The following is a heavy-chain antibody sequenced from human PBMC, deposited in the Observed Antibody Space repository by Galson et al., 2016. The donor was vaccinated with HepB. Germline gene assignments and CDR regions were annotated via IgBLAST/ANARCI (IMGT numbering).Heavy chain of an antibody. Sequence: SVKVSCKASGYTFTSYYIHWVRQAPGQGLEWMGIINPSSGSTTYAQKFQGRVTMTRDPSTSAVYMELSSLRSEDTAVYYCVRPTSIAALYDYGGQGTLVTVSS. D-gene: IGHD6-6*01. V-gene: IGHV1-46*01. J-gene: IGHJ4*02. CDR2: INPSSGST. CDR3: VRPTSIAALYDY. CDR1: GYTFTSYY.